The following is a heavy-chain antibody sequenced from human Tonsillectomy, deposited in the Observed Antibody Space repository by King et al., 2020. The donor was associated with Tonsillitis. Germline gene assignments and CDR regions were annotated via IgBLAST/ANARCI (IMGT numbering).Heavy chain of an antibody. J-gene: IGHJ4*02. CDR3: ARGRTYYYDSSGYYFDY. V-gene: IGHV4-34*01. CDR2: INHSGST. D-gene: IGHD3-22*01. Sequence: VQLQQWGAGLLKPSETLSLTCVVYGGSFSGYYWSWIRQPPGKGLEWIGEINHSGSTNYNPSLKSRVTISVDTSKNQFSLKLSVVIAAATGVYYCARGRTYYYDSSGYYFDYWGQGTLVTVSS. CDR1: GGSFSGYY.